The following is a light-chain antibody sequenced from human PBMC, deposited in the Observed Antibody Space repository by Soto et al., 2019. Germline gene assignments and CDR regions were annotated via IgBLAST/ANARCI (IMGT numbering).Light chain of an antibody. CDR2: WAS. CDR1: QSVLYTSNNKNY. Sequence: DIVMTQSPDSLAVSLGERATINCKSSQSVLYTSNNKNYLAWYQQKPGQPPKLLIYWASTRESGVPDRFSGSGSGTDFTLTISSLQAEDVAVYSCQQYDRPWTVGQGTKVEIK. V-gene: IGKV4-1*01. J-gene: IGKJ1*01. CDR3: QQYDRPWT.